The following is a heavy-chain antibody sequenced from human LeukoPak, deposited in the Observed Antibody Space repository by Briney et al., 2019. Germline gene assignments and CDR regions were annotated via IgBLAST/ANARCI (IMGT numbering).Heavy chain of an antibody. CDR1: ENTFTNYY. J-gene: IGHJ3*01. CDR2: VNPNGDRT. V-gene: IGHV1-46*01. Sequence: ASVKVSCKAPENTFTNYYMHWVRQAPGQGLEWLGLVNPNGDRTAYAQNFQGRVTMTRDTSTTTVSLELSSLRSEDTAVYYCARDMSTRVTPISYAIDVWGQGTMVTVSS. CDR3: ARDMSTRVTPISYAIDV. D-gene: IGHD4-23*01.